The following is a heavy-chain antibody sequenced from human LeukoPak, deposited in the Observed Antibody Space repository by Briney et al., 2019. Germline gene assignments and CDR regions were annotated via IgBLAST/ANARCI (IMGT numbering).Heavy chain of an antibody. Sequence: GGSLRLSCAASGFTFSSYSMNWVRQAPGKGLEWVSSISSSSSYIYYADSVKGRFTISRDNAKNSLYLQMNSLRAGDTAVYYCARDSVTMVRGVHPDYWGQGTLVTVSS. V-gene: IGHV3-21*01. CDR3: ARDSVTMVRGVHPDY. D-gene: IGHD3-10*01. CDR1: GFTFSSYS. J-gene: IGHJ4*02. CDR2: ISSSSSYI.